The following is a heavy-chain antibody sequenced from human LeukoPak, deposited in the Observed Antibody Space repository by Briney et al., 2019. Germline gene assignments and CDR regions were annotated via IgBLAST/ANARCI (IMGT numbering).Heavy chain of an antibody. CDR2: ISYGGST. D-gene: IGHD3-9*01. CDR1: GGSISNYY. V-gene: IGHV4-59*08. CDR3: ARHPHTYDILTGKYYYGMDV. J-gene: IGHJ6*02. Sequence: SETLSLTCTVSGGSISNYYWSWIRQPPGKGLEWIGWIGYISYGGSTNYNPSLESRVTISVDMSKNQFSLKLSSVTAADTAVYYCARHPHTYDILTGKYYYGMDVWGQGTTVTVSS.